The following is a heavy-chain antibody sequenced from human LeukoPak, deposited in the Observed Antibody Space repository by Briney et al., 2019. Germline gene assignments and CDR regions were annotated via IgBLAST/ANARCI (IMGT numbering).Heavy chain of an antibody. CDR1: GFTFSSYG. Sequence: GGFLRLSCAASGFTFSSYGMHWVRQAPGKGLEWVAFIRYDGSNKYYADSVEGRFTISRDNSKNTLYLQMNSLRAEDTAVYYCAKGIDFWSGYYPENWFDPWGQGTLVTVSS. J-gene: IGHJ5*02. CDR3: AKGIDFWSGYYPENWFDP. V-gene: IGHV3-30*02. D-gene: IGHD3-3*01. CDR2: IRYDGSNK.